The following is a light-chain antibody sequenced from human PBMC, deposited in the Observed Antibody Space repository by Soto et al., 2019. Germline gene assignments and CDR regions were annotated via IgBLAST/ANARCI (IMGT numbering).Light chain of an antibody. CDR3: QHYNSYSEA. V-gene: IGKV1-5*03. CDR1: QTISSW. CDR2: KAS. J-gene: IGKJ1*01. Sequence: DIQMTQSPSTLSGSVGDRVTITCRASQTISSWLAWYQQKPGKAPKLVIYKASTLKSGFPSRFSGSGSGTEFTLTISSLQPDDFATYYCQHYNSYSEAFGQGTKVDIK.